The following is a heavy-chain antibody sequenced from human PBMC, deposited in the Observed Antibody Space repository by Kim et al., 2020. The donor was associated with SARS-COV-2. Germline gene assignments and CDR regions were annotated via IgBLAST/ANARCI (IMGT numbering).Heavy chain of an antibody. Sequence: GGSLRLSCAASGFTFSSYSMNWVRQAPGKGLEWVSSISSSSSYIYYADSVKGRFTISRDNAKNSLYLQMNSLRAEDTAVYYCARGDSSGYYRGWGQGTLVTVSS. V-gene: IGHV3-21*01. CDR1: GFTFSSYS. J-gene: IGHJ4*02. CDR2: ISSSSSYI. CDR3: ARGDSSGYYRG. D-gene: IGHD3-22*01.